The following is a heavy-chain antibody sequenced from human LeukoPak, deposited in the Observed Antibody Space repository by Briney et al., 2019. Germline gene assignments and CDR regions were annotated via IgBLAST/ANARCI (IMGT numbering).Heavy chain of an antibody. CDR1: GYTFTDYY. D-gene: IGHD1-26*01. CDR3: ARGGGSGSRWQIDY. CDR2: VNPNGGGT. V-gene: IGHV1-2*02. Sequence: ASVNVSCKTSGYTFTDYYIHWLRQAPGQGLEWMGWVNPNGGGTHSAQKFQGRVTMTRDASISTLYFELNGLTSDDTAMYYCARGGGSGSRWQIDYWGQGTLVPVSS. J-gene: IGHJ4*02.